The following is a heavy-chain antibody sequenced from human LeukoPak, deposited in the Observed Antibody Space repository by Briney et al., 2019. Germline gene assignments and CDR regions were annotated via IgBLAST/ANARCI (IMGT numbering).Heavy chain of an antibody. D-gene: IGHD1-14*01. CDR3: ARHSPSSNPSAFDI. CDR2: IYTSGST. J-gene: IGHJ3*02. V-gene: IGHV4-4*09. Sequence: SETLSLTCTVSGGSISSYYWSWIRQPPGKGLEWIGYIYTSGSTNYNPSLKSRVTISVDTSKNQFSLKLSSVTAADTAVYYCARHSPSSNPSAFDIWGQGTMVTVSS. CDR1: GGSISSYY.